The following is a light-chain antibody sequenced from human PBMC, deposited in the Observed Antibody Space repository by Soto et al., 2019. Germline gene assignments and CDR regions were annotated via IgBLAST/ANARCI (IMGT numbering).Light chain of an antibody. CDR2: DAS. CDR3: QQRSNWPI. J-gene: IGKJ5*01. CDR1: QSVSSY. Sequence: EVGLTKSPGTLSLCPGEGATLSCRASQSVSSYLAWYQQKPGQAPRLLIYDASNRATGIPARFSGSGSGTDFTLTISSLEPEDFAVYYCQQRSNWPIFGQGTRLEIK. V-gene: IGKV3-11*01.